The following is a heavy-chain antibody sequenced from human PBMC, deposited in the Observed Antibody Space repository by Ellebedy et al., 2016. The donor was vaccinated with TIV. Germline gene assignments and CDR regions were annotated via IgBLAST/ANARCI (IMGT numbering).Heavy chain of an antibody. V-gene: IGHV3-21*04. Sequence: GESLKISXAASGFTFSSYSMNWVRQAPGKGLEWVSSISSSSSYIYYADSVKGRFTFSRDNSKNTLYLQMNSLRAEDTAVYYCARAGSGWYGWDAFDIWGQGTMVTVSS. D-gene: IGHD6-19*01. CDR3: ARAGSGWYGWDAFDI. CDR2: ISSSSSYI. J-gene: IGHJ3*02. CDR1: GFTFSSYS.